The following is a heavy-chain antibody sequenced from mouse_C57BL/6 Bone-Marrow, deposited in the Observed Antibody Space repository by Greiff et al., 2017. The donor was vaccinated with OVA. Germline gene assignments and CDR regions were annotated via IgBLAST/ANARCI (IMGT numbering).Heavy chain of an antibody. Sequence: QVQLQQPGAELVRPGPSVKLSCKASGYTFTSYWMHWVKQRPGQGLEWIGVIDPSDSYTNYNQKFKGKATLTVEKSSSTVYLELSRLTSDDSAVYYCARYDYDGVFDYWGQGTTLTVSS. CDR2: IDPSDSYT. V-gene: IGHV1-59*01. CDR3: ARYDYDGVFDY. D-gene: IGHD2-4*01. CDR1: GYTFTSYW. J-gene: IGHJ2*01.